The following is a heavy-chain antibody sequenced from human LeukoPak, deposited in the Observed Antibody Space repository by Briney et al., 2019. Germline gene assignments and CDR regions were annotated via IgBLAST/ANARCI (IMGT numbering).Heavy chain of an antibody. CDR1: GFTFSNAW. CDR2: IKSKTDGGTT. V-gene: IGHV3-15*01. Sequence: PGGSLRLSCAASGFTFSNAWMSWVRQAPGKGLEWVGRIKSKTDGGTTDYAAPVKGRFTISRDDSKNTLYLQMNSLKTEDTAVYYCTSMYYYDSSGYLFDYWGQGTLVTVSS. J-gene: IGHJ4*02. D-gene: IGHD3-22*01. CDR3: TSMYYYDSSGYLFDY.